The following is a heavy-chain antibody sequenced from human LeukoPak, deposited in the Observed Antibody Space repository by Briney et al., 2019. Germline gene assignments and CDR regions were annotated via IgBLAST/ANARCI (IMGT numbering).Heavy chain of an antibody. CDR3: ARAVVTPDAFDI. CDR2: IYYSGST. D-gene: IGHD4-23*01. V-gene: IGHV4-59*01. J-gene: IGHJ3*02. Sequence: PSETLSLTCTVSGGSITGYYWSWIRQPPGKGLEWIGYIYYSGSTNYNPSLKSRVTISVDTSKNQFSLKLSSVTAADTAVYYCARAVVTPDAFDIWGQGTMVTVSS. CDR1: GGSITGYY.